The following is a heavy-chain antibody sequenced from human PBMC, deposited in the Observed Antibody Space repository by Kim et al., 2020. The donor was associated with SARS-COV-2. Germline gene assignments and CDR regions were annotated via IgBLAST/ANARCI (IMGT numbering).Heavy chain of an antibody. CDR2: IWYDGLNE. CDR1: GFIFKSYG. CDR3: ARDRRAYFYMDV. V-gene: IGHV3-33*01. D-gene: IGHD3-10*01. J-gene: IGHJ6*03. Sequence: GGSLRLSCAASGFIFKSYGMNWVPKAPGKGLEWVATIWYDGLNEDYGDSVKGRFTVARDNSKNTVSLQMNSLRVEDSAVYYCARDRRAYFYMDVWGRGTTVTVSS.